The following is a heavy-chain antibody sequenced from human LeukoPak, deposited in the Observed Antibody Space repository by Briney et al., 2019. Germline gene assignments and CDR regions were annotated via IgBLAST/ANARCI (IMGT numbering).Heavy chain of an antibody. J-gene: IGHJ4*02. CDR2: FDPENAEI. CDR1: GNTLRELP. CDR3: ATRGSDFWSGFDY. D-gene: IGHD3-3*01. Sequence: ASVKVSCKLSGNTLRELPIQWVRQAGGKGLEWMAGFDPENAEIVYAQKFQGRVTMTEDTSTNTAYMELTSLTSDDAALYYCATRGSDFWSGFDYWGQGTQVTVSS. V-gene: IGHV1-24*01.